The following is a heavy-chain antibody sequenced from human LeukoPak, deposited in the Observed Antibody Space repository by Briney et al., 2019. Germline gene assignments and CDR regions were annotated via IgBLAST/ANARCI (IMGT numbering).Heavy chain of an antibody. CDR1: GFTVNSNY. CDR2: VYSGDRT. V-gene: IGHV3-66*01. Sequence: GGSLRLSCAASGFTVNSNYMSWVRQAPGKGLEWVSVVYSGDRTYYADSVKGRFTISRDDSTNTLYLLMNSLRAEDTAVYYCARGYLIDCWGQGTLVTVSS. J-gene: IGHJ4*02. CDR3: ARGYLIDC. D-gene: IGHD1-26*01.